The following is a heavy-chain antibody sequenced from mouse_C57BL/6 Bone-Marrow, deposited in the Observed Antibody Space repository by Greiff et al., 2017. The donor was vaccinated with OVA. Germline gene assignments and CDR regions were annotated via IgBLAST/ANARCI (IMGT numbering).Heavy chain of an antibody. CDR2: IDPETGGT. D-gene: IGHD1-1*01. Sequence: QVQLQQSGAELVRPGASVTLSCKASGYTFTDYEMHWVKQTPVHGLEWIGAIDPETGGTAYNQKFKGKAILTADKSSSTAYMELRSLTSEDSAVYYCYTKRGYYDGSSHFDYWGQGTTLTVSS. CDR3: YTKRGYYDGSSHFDY. CDR1: GYTFTDYE. V-gene: IGHV1-15*01. J-gene: IGHJ2*01.